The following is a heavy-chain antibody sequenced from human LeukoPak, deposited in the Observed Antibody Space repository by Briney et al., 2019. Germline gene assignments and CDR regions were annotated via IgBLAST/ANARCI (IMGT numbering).Heavy chain of an antibody. V-gene: IGHV4-39*01. J-gene: IGHJ4*02. CDR2: IYYSGST. D-gene: IGHD6-13*01. CDR1: GGSISSSSYY. CDR3: ARVYSSSWFFDY. Sequence: SETLSLTCTASGGSISSSSYYWGWIRQPSGKGLEWIGSIYYSGSTYYNPSLKSRVTISVDTSKNQFSLKLSSVTAADTAVYYCARVYSSSWFFDYWGQGTLVTVSS.